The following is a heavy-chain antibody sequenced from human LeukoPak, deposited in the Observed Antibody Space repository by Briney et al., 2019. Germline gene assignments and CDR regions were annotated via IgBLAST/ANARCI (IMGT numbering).Heavy chain of an antibody. CDR3: ASGLYDILTGYEVYYYYGMDV. Sequence: ASVEVSCTASGGTFSSYAISWVRQAPGQGLEWMGGIIPIFGTANYAQKFQGRVTITADESTSTAYMELSSLRSEDTAVYYCASGLYDILTGYEVYYYYGMDVWGQGTTVTVSS. CDR2: IIPIFGTA. CDR1: GGTFSSYA. D-gene: IGHD3-9*01. J-gene: IGHJ6*02. V-gene: IGHV1-69*13.